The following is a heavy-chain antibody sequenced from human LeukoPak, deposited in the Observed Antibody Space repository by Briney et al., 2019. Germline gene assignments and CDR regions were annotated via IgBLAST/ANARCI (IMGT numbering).Heavy chain of an antibody. CDR1: GFTFSSYA. CDR3: ASLRITMLRDY. Sequence: PGGSLRLSCAASGFTFSSYAMSWVRQAPGKGLEWVSYISSSGSTIYYADSVKGRFTISRDNAKNSLYLQMNSLRAEDTAVYYCASLRITMLRDYWGQGTLVTVSS. D-gene: IGHD3-10*01. V-gene: IGHV3-48*04. CDR2: ISSSGSTI. J-gene: IGHJ4*02.